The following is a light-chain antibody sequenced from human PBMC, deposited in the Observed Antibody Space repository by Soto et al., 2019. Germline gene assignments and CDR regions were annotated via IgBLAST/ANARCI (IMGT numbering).Light chain of an antibody. CDR2: WAS. CDR1: QSVLYSSNNKNY. CDR3: QRYYSTPLT. Sequence: DIVMTQSPDSLAVSLGERATINCKSSQSVLYSSNNKNYLAWYQQKPGQPPKLLIYWASTRESGVPDRFSGSGSGTDFTLTISSLQAEDVAVSCCQRYYSTPLTFGGGTKVEIK. J-gene: IGKJ4*01. V-gene: IGKV4-1*01.